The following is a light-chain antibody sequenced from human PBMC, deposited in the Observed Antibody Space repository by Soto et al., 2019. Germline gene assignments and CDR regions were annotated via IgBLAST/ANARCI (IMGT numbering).Light chain of an antibody. Sequence: EIVLTQSPGTLSLSPGERATLSCRASQTVGNNYLDWYQQKPGQAPRLLIYGASSRATVIPDRFSGSGSGRDCTLTISRLEPEDFAVYYCRQSATSPRTFGQGTKVEIK. V-gene: IGKV3-20*01. CDR3: RQSATSPRT. J-gene: IGKJ1*01. CDR2: GAS. CDR1: QTVGNNY.